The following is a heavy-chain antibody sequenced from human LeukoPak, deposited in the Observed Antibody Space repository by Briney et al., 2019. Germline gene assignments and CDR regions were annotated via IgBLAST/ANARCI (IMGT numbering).Heavy chain of an antibody. CDR3: ARDHYCSGGSCYSSGYYYYYGMDV. J-gene: IGHJ6*02. D-gene: IGHD2-15*01. Sequence: ASVKVSCKASGYTFTSYGISWVRQAPGQGLERMGWISAYNGNTNYAQKLQGRVTMTTDTSTSTAYMELRSLRSDDTAVYYCARDHYCSGGSCYSSGYYYYYGMDVWGQGTTVTVSS. V-gene: IGHV1-18*01. CDR1: GYTFTSYG. CDR2: ISAYNGNT.